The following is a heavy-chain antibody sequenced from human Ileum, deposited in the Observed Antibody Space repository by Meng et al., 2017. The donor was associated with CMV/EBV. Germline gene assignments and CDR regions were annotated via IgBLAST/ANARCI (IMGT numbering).Heavy chain of an antibody. CDR2: INSNSGAT. J-gene: IGHJ5*02. CDR3: VPYRTSSYWFGP. Sequence: CKALGYSFNADFIFWVRQAPGQGLEWMGWINSNSGATNYAQNFQGRVTMTRDTSISTVYMDLNSLTSDDTAIYYCVPYRTSSYWFGPWGQGTLVTVSS. CDR1: GYSFNADF. V-gene: IGHV1-2*02. D-gene: IGHD3-16*01.